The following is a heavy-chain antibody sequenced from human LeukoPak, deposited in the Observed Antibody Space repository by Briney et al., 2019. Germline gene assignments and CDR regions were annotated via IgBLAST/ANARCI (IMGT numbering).Heavy chain of an antibody. D-gene: IGHD5-12*01. CDR1: GYSISSGYH. CDR2: VYRSGTT. V-gene: IGHV4-38-2*02. J-gene: IGHJ4*02. CDR3: AREKWIFDY. Sequence: SETLSLTCVVSGYSISSGYHWGWIRQPPGKGLEWIGVVYRSGTTYSAPSLKSRVTISVDTSKNQISLKVRSVTATDTAIYFCAREKWIFDYWGQGILVTVSS.